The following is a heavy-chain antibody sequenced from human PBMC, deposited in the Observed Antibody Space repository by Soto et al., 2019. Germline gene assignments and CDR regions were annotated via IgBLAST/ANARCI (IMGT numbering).Heavy chain of an antibody. CDR1: GYTFTSYG. V-gene: IGHV1-18*01. CDR2: ISAYNGNT. Sequence: GASVKVSCKASGYTFTSYGISWVRQAPGQGLEWMGWISAYNGNTNYAQKLQGRVTMTTDTSTSTAYMELRSLRSDDTAVYYCAREDGYSSSWHGWFAPWGQGTLVTVSS. CDR3: AREDGYSSSWHGWFAP. D-gene: IGHD6-13*01. J-gene: IGHJ5*02.